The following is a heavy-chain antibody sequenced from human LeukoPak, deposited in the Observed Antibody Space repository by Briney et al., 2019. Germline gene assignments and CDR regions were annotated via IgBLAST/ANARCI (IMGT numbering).Heavy chain of an antibody. D-gene: IGHD3-9*01. J-gene: IGHJ4*02. CDR1: GGSISSYY. Sequence: PSETLSLTCTVSGGSISSYYWSWIRQPPGKGLEWIGCIYYSGSTNYNPSFKSRVTISVDTSKNQFSLKLSSVTAADTAVYYCARISLTGYAPISGYFDYWGQGTLVTVSS. CDR2: IYYSGST. CDR3: ARISLTGYAPISGYFDY. V-gene: IGHV4-59*01.